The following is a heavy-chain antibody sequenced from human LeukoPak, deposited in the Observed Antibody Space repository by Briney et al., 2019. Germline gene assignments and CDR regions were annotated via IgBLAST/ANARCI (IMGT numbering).Heavy chain of an antibody. J-gene: IGHJ3*02. D-gene: IGHD2-15*01. CDR3: ARECHCSGGSCSHDAFDI. CDR1: GGSFSGYY. Sequence: SETLSLTCAVYGGSFSGYYWSWIRQPPGKGLEWIGEINHSGSTNYNPSLKSRVTISVDTSKNQFSLKLSSVTAADTAVYYCARECHCSGGSCSHDAFDIWGQGTMVTVSS. CDR2: INHSGST. V-gene: IGHV4-34*01.